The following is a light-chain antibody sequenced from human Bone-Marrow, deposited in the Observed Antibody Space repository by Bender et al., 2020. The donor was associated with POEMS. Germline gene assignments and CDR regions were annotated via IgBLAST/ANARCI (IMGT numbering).Light chain of an antibody. CDR2: GVT. CDR1: SGDIDDSAY. J-gene: IGLJ1*01. Sequence: QSALTQPASVSGSPGQSITISCVATSGDIDDSAYVSWYQLHPDKAPKLILYGVTNRPSGVSNRFSGSKSGDTASLTISGLQAEDEAEYYCQSYDSSLSDFPHVLGRGTKVTVL. V-gene: IGLV2-14*03. CDR3: QSYDSSLSDFPHV.